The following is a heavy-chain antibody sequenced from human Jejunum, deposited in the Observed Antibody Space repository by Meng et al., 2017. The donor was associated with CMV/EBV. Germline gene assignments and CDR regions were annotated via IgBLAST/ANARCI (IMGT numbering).Heavy chain of an antibody. CDR2: ISGASTYI. J-gene: IGHJ5*02. Sequence: SGFTFRSYPMIWVRQAPGRGLEWVSSISGASTYIYLADSVEGRFTISRDNAKNSVYLEMNSLRVEDTAVYYCTRAYDYGDPNWFDPWGQGTLVTVSS. D-gene: IGHD4/OR15-4a*01. V-gene: IGHV3-21*06. CDR1: GFTFRSYP. CDR3: TRAYDYGDPNWFDP.